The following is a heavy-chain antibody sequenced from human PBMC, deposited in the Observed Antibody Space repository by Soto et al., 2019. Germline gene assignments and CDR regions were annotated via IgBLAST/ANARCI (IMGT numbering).Heavy chain of an antibody. CDR1: GGSISSSSYY. J-gene: IGHJ6*03. CDR3: ARQSIAAAGRDYYYYYYYMDV. V-gene: IGHV4-39*01. D-gene: IGHD6-13*01. CDR2: IYYSGST. Sequence: SETLSLTCTVSGGSISSSSYYWGWIRQPPGKGLEWIGSIYYSGSTYYNPSLKSRVTISVDTSKNQFSLKLSSVTAADTAVYYCARQSIAAAGRDYYYYYYYMDVWGKGTTVTVSS.